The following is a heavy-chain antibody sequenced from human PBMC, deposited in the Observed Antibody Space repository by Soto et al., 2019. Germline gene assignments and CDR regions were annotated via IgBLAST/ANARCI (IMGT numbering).Heavy chain of an antibody. J-gene: IGHJ4*02. Sequence: GGSLRLSCAASGFTFSDSTIHWVRQASGKGLEWVCRVRGKTNIYATAYAASVKGRFTISRDDSKNTAYLQMNSLKTEDTAIYYCAIGPRDAYSFTPLTRFDYWGQGTLVTVSS. CDR3: AIGPRDAYSFTPLTRFDY. D-gene: IGHD3-16*01. CDR2: VRGKTNIYAT. CDR1: GFTFSDST. V-gene: IGHV3-73*01.